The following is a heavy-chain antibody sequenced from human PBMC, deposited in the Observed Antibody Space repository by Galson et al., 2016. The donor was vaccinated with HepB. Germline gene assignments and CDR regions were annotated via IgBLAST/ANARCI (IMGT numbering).Heavy chain of an antibody. Sequence: LRLSCAASGFIFSDYYMSWIRQAPGKGLEWVSYISSSGSYTNYAKSVKGQFTMSRDTAKNSLYLQMNSLRAEDTAVYYCARGTTVTTAPHDYWGQGTLVIVSS. CDR3: ARGTTVTTAPHDY. CDR2: ISSSGSYT. D-gene: IGHD4-17*01. V-gene: IGHV3-11*06. J-gene: IGHJ4*02. CDR1: GFIFSDYY.